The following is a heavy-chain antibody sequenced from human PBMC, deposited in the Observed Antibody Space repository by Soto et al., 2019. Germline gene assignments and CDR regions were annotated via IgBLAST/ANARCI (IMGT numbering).Heavy chain of an antibody. Sequence: GGSLRLSCAASGFSFSDYYMSWIRQAPGKGMEWVSYISSSGSTIYYADSVKGRLTISRDNAKNSLYLQMNSLRAEDTAVYYSARVWGYCSGGSCFPYYYMDVWGKGTTVTVSS. CDR2: ISSSGSTI. V-gene: IGHV3-11*01. CDR1: GFSFSDYY. J-gene: IGHJ6*03. CDR3: ARVWGYCSGGSCFPYYYMDV. D-gene: IGHD2-15*01.